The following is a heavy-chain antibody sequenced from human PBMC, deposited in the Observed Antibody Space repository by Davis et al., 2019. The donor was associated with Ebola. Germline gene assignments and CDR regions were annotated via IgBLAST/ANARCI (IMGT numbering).Heavy chain of an antibody. V-gene: IGHV3-7*03. J-gene: IGHJ5*02. D-gene: IGHD6-6*01. CDR3: ARDTKAAHAA. CDR1: GFTSSSYW. Sequence: PGGSLRLSCAASGFTSSSYWMSWVRQAPGKRLEWVANIKQDGSEKYYVDSVKGRFTISRDNAKNSLYLQMNSLRAEDTAEYYCARDTKAAHAAWGQGTLVTVSS. CDR2: IKQDGSEK.